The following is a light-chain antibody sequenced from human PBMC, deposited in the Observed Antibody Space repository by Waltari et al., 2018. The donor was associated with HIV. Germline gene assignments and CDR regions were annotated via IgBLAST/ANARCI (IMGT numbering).Light chain of an antibody. J-gene: IGLJ2*01. CDR3: QSTDRSGSYII. CDR1: ALSMHY. V-gene: IGLV3-25*03. CDR2: KDS. Sequence: SYELTQPPSLSVSPGQTARITCSGDALSMHYRYWYQQKPGQAPVLVIYKDSERSSGIPERFSGSSSGTTVTLTISGAQAEDEAAYFCQSTDRSGSYIIFGGGTKLTVL.